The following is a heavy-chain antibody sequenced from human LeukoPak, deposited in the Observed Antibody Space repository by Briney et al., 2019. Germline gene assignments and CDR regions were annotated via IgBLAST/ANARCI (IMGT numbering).Heavy chain of an antibody. D-gene: IGHD3-10*01. CDR2: IKNAGDDP. J-gene: IGHJ6*03. Sequence: GGSLRLSCVGSGFTFSNYYMYWVRQSPGKGPVWVSRIKNAGDDPIYADSVKGRFTISRDNAKNTVYLQMNSLRAEDTAVYYCARGGYGHNMDVWGEGTTVTVSS. V-gene: IGHV3-74*01. CDR1: GFTFSNYY. CDR3: ARGGYGHNMDV.